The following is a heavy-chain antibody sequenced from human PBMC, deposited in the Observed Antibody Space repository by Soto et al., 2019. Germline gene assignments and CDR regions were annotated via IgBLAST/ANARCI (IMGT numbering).Heavy chain of an antibody. V-gene: IGHV3-9*01. CDR2: ISWNSGSI. CDR3: ATGANFYYDTSRY. J-gene: IGHJ4*02. D-gene: IGHD3-22*01. Sequence: GGSLRLSCAASGFTFDDYAMHWVRQAPGKGLEWVSGISWNSGSIGYADSVKGRFTISRDTSKSTLYLQMTSLRPDDTAVYYCATGANFYYDTSRYWGQGTLVTVSS. CDR1: GFTFDDYA.